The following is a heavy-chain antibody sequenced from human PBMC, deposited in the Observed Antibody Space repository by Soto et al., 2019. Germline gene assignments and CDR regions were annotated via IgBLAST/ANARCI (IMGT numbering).Heavy chain of an antibody. Sequence: SETLSLTCTVSGGSISSGGYYWSWIRQHPGKGLEWIGYIYYSGSTYYNPSLKSRVTISVDTSKNQFSLKLNSVTAADTAVYYCARTTVTTYYYYGMDVWGQGTTVTVSS. D-gene: IGHD4-17*01. CDR1: GGSISSGGYY. J-gene: IGHJ6*02. V-gene: IGHV4-31*03. CDR3: ARTTVTTYYYYGMDV. CDR2: IYYSGST.